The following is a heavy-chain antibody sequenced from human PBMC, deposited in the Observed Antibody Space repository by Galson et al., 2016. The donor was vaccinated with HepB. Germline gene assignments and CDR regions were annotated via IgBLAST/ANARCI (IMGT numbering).Heavy chain of an antibody. CDR2: IYSAGST. CDR3: AREKIPGDALDI. J-gene: IGHJ3*02. Sequence: SLRLSCAASGFAVSSYYMNWVRQAPGRRLEWVSAIYSAGSTYYADPFQGRFTVSRHTSNNTLFLEMSNLRPEDTAVYYCAREKIPGDALDIWGQGTMVIVSS. V-gene: IGHV3-53*04. CDR1: GFAVSSYY. D-gene: IGHD2-21*01.